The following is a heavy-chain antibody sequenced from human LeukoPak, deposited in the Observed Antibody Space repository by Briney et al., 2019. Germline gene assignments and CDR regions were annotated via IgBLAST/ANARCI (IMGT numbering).Heavy chain of an antibody. V-gene: IGHV4-4*07. Sequence: SETLSLTCTVSGGSISSYYWSWMRQPAGKGLEWIGRIYTSGSTNYSPSLKSRVTMSVDTSTKEFSLKLSSVTAADTAAYYSARDSSYSSSWAGEGWRYNWFDPWGQGTLVSVSS. CDR2: IYTSGST. J-gene: IGHJ5*02. CDR1: GGSISSYY. D-gene: IGHD6-13*01. CDR3: ARDSSYSSSWAGEGWRYNWFDP.